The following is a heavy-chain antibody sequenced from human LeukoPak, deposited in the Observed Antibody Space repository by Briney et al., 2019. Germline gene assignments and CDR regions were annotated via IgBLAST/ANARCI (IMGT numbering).Heavy chain of an antibody. V-gene: IGHV3-74*01. D-gene: IGHD5-24*01. CDR2: INSDGSST. Sequence: GGSLRLSCAASGFTFSSYWMHWVRQAPGKGLVWVSRINSDGSSTSYADSVKGRFTISRDNAKNTLYLQMNSLRAEDTAVYYCARHAVEGKWLQFYYFNFWGQGSLVTVSS. CDR3: ARHAVEGKWLQFYYFNF. CDR1: GFTFSSYW. J-gene: IGHJ4*02.